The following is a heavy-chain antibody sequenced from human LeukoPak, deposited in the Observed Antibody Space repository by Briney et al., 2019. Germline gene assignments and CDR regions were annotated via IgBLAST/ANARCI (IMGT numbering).Heavy chain of an antibody. CDR2: IKPDGTTK. Sequence: GGSLRLSCAASGFPFSSYSMTWVRQAPGKGLEWVANIKPDGTTKFYVDSVKGRFTISRDNALNSLYLQMNSLRAEDTAIYYCARSIPYGTTWYGRSDYWGQGTLVIVSS. D-gene: IGHD6-13*01. J-gene: IGHJ4*02. CDR1: GFPFSSYS. V-gene: IGHV3-7*03. CDR3: ARSIPYGTTWYGRSDY.